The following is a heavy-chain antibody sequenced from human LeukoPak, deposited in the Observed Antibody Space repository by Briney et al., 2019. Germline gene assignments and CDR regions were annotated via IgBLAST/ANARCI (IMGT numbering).Heavy chain of an antibody. V-gene: IGHV1-69*13. J-gene: IGHJ4*02. CDR1: GGTFTSYA. D-gene: IGHD4-17*01. CDR3: ARAPGDGDYVGYFDY. CDR2: IIPIFGTA. Sequence: GASVKVSCKASGGTFTSYAINWVRQAPGQGLEWRGGIIPIFGTANNAQKFQGRVTITADESTSTAYMELSSLRSEDTAVYYCARAPGDGDYVGYFDYWGQATLVTVSS.